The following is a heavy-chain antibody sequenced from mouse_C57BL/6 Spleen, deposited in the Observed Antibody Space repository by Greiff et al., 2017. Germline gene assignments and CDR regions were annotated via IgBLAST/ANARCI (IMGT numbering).Heavy chain of an antibody. Sequence: QVQLQQSGPELVKPGASVKISCKASGYAFSSSWMSWVKQRPGKGLEWIGRIYPGDGDTNYNGKFKGKATLTADKSSSTAYMQLSSLTSEDSAVYFCARDYGSSFAYWGQGTLVTVSA. CDR1: GYAFSSSW. J-gene: IGHJ3*01. V-gene: IGHV1-82*01. CDR2: IYPGDGDT. D-gene: IGHD1-1*01. CDR3: ARDYGSSFAY.